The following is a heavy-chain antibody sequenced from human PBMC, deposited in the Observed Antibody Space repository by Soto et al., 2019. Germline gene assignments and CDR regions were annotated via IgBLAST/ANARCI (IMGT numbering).Heavy chain of an antibody. Sequence: HVQLVESGGGVVQPGRSLGLSCAASGFTFSTSAMHWVRQAPGKGLEWVAVISYDGTNEHYEDSVKGRFTVSRDNSRNTLSLQMHSLRPEDTAMYYCVASVFSFDYWGQRSLVTVSS. CDR3: VASVFSFDY. CDR1: GFTFSTSA. J-gene: IGHJ4*02. V-gene: IGHV3-30*01. D-gene: IGHD2-8*01. CDR2: ISYDGTNE.